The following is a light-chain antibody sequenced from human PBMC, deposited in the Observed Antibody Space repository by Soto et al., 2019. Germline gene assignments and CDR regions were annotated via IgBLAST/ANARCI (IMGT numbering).Light chain of an antibody. CDR1: QNVAGD. CDR3: QEYNGSSS. V-gene: IGKV3-15*01. J-gene: IGKJ1*01. CDR2: RTS. Sequence: RMTTQSPATLSVSPGERATLSCRASQNVAGDLGWYQQKPGQAPRLLIYRTSTRATAIPARFSGSGSGTEFTLTISSLQSEDFAVYYCQEYNGSSSFGQGTKVEIK.